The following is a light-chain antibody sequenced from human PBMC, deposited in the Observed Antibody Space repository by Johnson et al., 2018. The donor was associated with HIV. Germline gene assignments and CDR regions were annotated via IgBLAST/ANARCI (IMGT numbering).Light chain of an antibody. Sequence: QSALTQPPSVSAAPGQKVTISCSGSSSDMGNYAVSWYQQLPGTAPKLLIYENNKRPSGIPDRFSGSKSGTSATLGITGLQTGDEADYYCGTWDSSLSAYVFGTGTKVTVL. V-gene: IGLV1-51*02. CDR1: SSDMGNYA. CDR3: GTWDSSLSAYV. CDR2: ENN. J-gene: IGLJ1*01.